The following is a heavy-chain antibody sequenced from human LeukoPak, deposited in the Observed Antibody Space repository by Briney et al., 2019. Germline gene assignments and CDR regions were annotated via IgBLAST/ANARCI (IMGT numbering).Heavy chain of an antibody. CDR3: ARIPSLSWQQPFDY. J-gene: IGHJ4*02. D-gene: IGHD6-13*01. V-gene: IGHV3-7*01. CDR2: IKQDGSEK. Sequence: GGSLRLSCAASGFTFSSYWMSWARQAPGKGLEWVANIKQDGSEKYYVDSVKGRFTISRDNAKNSLYLQMNSLRAEDTAVYYCARIPSLSWQQPFDYWGQGTLVTVSS. CDR1: GFTFSSYW.